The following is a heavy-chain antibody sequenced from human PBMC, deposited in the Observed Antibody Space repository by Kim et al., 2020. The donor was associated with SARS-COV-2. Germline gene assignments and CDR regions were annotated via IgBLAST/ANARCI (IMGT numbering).Heavy chain of an antibody. J-gene: IGHJ4*02. CDR1: GYTFTSYG. D-gene: IGHD3-3*01. CDR3: ARSPRDWTIFGVVITKNRGAGFDY. Sequence: ASVKVSCKASGYTFTSYGISWVRQAPGQGLEWMGWISAYNGNTNYAQKLQGRVTMTTDTSTSTAYMELRSLRSDDTAVYYCARSPRDWTIFGVVITKNRGAGFDYWGQGTLVTVSS. CDR2: ISAYNGNT. V-gene: IGHV1-18*01.